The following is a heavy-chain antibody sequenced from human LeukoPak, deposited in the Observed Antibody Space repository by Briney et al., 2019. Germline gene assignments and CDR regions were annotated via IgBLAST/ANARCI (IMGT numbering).Heavy chain of an antibody. V-gene: IGHV1-2*02. CDR3: ARDTARITIFGVAKYMDV. D-gene: IGHD3-3*01. Sequence: ASVKVSCKASGYTFNGYYMHWVRQAPGQGLEWMGWINPNSGGTNYAQKFQGRVTMTRDTSISTAYMELSRLRSDDTAVYYCARDTARITIFGVAKYMDVWGKGTTVTVSS. CDR2: INPNSGGT. J-gene: IGHJ6*03. CDR1: GYTFNGYY.